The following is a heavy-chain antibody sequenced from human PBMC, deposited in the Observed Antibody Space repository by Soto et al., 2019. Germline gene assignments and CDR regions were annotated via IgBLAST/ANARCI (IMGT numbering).Heavy chain of an antibody. CDR3: ARDRRGSWYGRGYHYYGMDV. CDR2: VSHDGRNT. D-gene: IGHD6-13*01. CDR1: GFNFSSYA. Sequence: PGGSLRLSCAASGFNFSSYAMHWVRQAPGKGLEWVAVVSHDGRNTHYADSVKGRFTISRDNAKNSLYLQMNSLRVEDTAVYYCARDRRGSWYGRGYHYYGMDVWGQGTTVTVSS. J-gene: IGHJ6*02. V-gene: IGHV3-30*04.